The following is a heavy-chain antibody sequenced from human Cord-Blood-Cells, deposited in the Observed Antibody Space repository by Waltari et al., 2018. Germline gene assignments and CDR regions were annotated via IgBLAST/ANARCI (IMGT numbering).Heavy chain of an antibody. CDR1: GGTFSSYA. Sequence: QVQLVQSGAEVKKPGSSVKVSCKASGGTFSSYAISWVRQAPGQGLEWMGGVIPIFGTANSAQKFQGSVTITADKSTSTADMELSSLRSEDTAVYYCARGVRDWYFDLWGRGTLVTVSS. CDR3: ARGVRDWYFDL. D-gene: IGHD3-10*01. CDR2: VIPIFGTA. J-gene: IGHJ2*01. V-gene: IGHV1-69*06.